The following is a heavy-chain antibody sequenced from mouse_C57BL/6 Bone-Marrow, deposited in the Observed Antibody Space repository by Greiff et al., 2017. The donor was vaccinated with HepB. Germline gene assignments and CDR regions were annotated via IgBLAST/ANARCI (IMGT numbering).Heavy chain of an antibody. D-gene: IGHD2-2*01. V-gene: IGHV1-7*01. CDR2: INPSSGYT. CDR3: ARFPLWLRRRQYYFDY. Sequence: QVQLKESGAELAKPGASVKLSCKASGYTFTSYWMHWVKQRPGQGLEWIGYINPSSGYTKYNQKFKDKATLTADKSSSTAYMQLSSLTYEDSAVYYCARFPLWLRRRQYYFDYWGQGTTLTVSS. J-gene: IGHJ2*01. CDR1: GYTFTSYW.